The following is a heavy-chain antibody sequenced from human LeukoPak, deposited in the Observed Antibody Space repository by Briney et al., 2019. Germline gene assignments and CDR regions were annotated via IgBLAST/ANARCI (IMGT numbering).Heavy chain of an antibody. CDR3: TTDVTLVGATAGGY. V-gene: IGHV3-15*01. CDR2: IKSKTDGGTT. CDR1: GFTFSNAW. J-gene: IGHJ4*02. Sequence: PGGSLRLSCAASGFTFSNAWMSWVRQAPGKGLEWVGRIKSKTDGGTTDYAAPVKGRFTISRDDSKNTLYLQMNSLKTEDTAVYYCTTDVTLVGATAGGYWGQGTPVTVSS. D-gene: IGHD1-26*01.